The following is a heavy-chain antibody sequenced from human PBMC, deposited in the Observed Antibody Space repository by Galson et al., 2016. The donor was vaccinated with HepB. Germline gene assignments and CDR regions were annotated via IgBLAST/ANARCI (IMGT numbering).Heavy chain of an antibody. J-gene: IGHJ4*02. CDR1: AATFSTHA. Sequence: SVKVSCKASAATFSTHAITWVRQAPGQGLEWMGVIIPRFGRTNYAQKFQGRLTMTADESTTTVFMELSRLGPDDTAVFYCARGGNLFDSWGQGILVTVSS. V-gene: IGHV1-69*13. D-gene: IGHD4-23*01. CDR2: IIPRFGRT. CDR3: ARGGNLFDS.